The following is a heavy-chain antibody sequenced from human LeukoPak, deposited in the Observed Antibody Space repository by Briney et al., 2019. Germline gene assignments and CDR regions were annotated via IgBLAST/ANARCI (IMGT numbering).Heavy chain of an antibody. CDR1: GGSISSYY. V-gene: IGHV4-59*12. J-gene: IGHJ5*02. CDR3: ARGIQLGRAEYYYDSSGYQTGAFWFDP. D-gene: IGHD3-22*01. Sequence: RTSETLSLTCTVSGGSISSYYWSWIRQPPGKGLEWIGYIYYTGSTNNNPSLKSRVTISVDTSKNQFSLKLSSVTAADTAVSYCARGIQLGRAEYYYDSSGYQTGAFWFDPWGQGTLVTVSS. CDR2: IYYTGST.